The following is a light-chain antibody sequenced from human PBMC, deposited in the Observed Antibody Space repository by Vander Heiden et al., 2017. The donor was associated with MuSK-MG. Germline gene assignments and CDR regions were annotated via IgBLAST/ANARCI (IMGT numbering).Light chain of an antibody. Sequence: QSVLTQPPSASGTPGQRVTISCSGSSSNIGSNYVYWYQQLPGTAPKLLIYRNNQRPSGVPDRFSGSKSDTSASLAISGLWSEDEADYYCAAWDDSLSTWVFGGGTKLTVL. J-gene: IGLJ3*02. CDR2: RNN. V-gene: IGLV1-47*03. CDR1: SSNIGSNY. CDR3: AAWDDSLSTWV.